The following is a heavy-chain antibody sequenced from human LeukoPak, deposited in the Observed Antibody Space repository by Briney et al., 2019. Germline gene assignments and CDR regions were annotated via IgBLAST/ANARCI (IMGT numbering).Heavy chain of an antibody. Sequence: SETLSLTCTVPGGFITTSSYYWGWIRQPPGKGLEWIGIIYYSGSTYYNPSLKGRVTISVDTSKNQFSLKLSSVTAADTAVYYCARAFRARYFDLWGRGTLVTVSS. D-gene: IGHD2/OR15-2a*01. J-gene: IGHJ2*01. CDR1: GGFITTSSYY. CDR3: ARAFRARYFDL. V-gene: IGHV4-39*01. CDR2: IYYSGST.